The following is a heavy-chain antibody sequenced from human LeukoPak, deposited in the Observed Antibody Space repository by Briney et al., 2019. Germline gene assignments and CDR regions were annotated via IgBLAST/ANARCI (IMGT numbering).Heavy chain of an antibody. CDR1: GFTFGDYA. CDR2: IRSKAYGGTT. V-gene: IGHV3-49*03. CDR3: TRALAAYYDFWSGYYGGSDWFDP. D-gene: IGHD3-3*01. J-gene: IGHJ5*02. Sequence: GGSLRLSCTASGFTFGDYAMSWFRQAPGKGLEWVGFIRSKAYGGTTEYAASVKGRFTISRDDSKSIAYLQMNSLKTEDTAVYYCTRALAAYYDFWSGYYGGSDWFDPWGQGTLVTVSS.